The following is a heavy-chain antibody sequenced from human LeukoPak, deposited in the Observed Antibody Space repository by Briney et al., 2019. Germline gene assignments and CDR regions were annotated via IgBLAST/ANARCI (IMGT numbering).Heavy chain of an antibody. CDR3: ARPILPYQADTFDI. V-gene: IGHV5-51*01. CDR1: GYSFTSYW. CDR2: IYPGDSDT. J-gene: IGHJ3*02. D-gene: IGHD2-2*01. Sequence: GESLKISCKGSGYSFTSYWIGWVRQMPGKGLELRGIIYPGDSDTRYSPPFQGQVTISADKSINTAFLQWSSLKASDTAMYYCARPILPYQADTFDIWGQGTMVIVSS.